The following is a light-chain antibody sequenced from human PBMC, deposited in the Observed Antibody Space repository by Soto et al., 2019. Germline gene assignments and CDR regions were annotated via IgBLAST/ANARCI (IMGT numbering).Light chain of an antibody. CDR3: LLSYNGAQV. CDR2: DTT. J-gene: IGLJ3*02. V-gene: IGLV7-46*01. CDR1: TGAVTSGHY. Sequence: QAVVTQEPSLTVSPGGTATLTCGSTTGAVTSGHYPDWFQQKAGQAPRTLIYDTTKRHSWTPARFSGSLLGGKAALTLSGAQPEDEADYYCLLSYNGAQVFGGRTQLTVL.